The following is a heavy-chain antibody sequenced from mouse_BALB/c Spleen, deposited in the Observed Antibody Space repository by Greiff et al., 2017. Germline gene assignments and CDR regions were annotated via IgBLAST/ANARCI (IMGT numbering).Heavy chain of an antibody. J-gene: IGHJ4*01. CDR1: GFDFSRYW. V-gene: IGHV4-1*02. D-gene: IGHD2-2*01. Sequence: EVQLQESGGGLVQPGGSLKLSCAASGFDFSRYWMSWVRQAPGKGLEWIGEINPDSSTINYTPCLKDKFIISRDNAKNTLYLQMSKVRSEDTALYYCARGNGYDGGEGYYAMDYWGQGTSVTVSS. CDR3: ARGNGYDGGEGYYAMDY. CDR2: INPDSSTI.